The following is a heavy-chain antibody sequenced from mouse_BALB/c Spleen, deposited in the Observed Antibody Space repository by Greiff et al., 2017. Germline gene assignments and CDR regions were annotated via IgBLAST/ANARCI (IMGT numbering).Heavy chain of an antibody. CDR1: GYTFTSYW. D-gene: IGHD1-1*01. V-gene: IGHV1S81*02. CDR2: INPSNGRT. J-gene: IGHJ1*01. Sequence: QVQLQQSGAELVKPGASVKLSCKASGYTFTSYWMHWVKQRPGQGLEWIGEINPSNGRTNYNEKFKSKATLTVDKSSSTAYMQLSSLTSEDSAVYYCARWDYYGSSYWYFDVWGAGTTVTVSS. CDR3: ARWDYYGSSYWYFDV.